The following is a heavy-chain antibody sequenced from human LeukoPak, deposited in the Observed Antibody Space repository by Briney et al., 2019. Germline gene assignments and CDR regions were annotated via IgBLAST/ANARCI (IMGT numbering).Heavy chain of an antibody. CDR2: IYYSGST. Sequence: SETLSLTCTVSGGSISSSSYYWGWIRQPPGKGLEWIGSIYYSGSTYYNPSLKSRVTISVDTSKNQFSLKLSSVTAADTAVYYCARSGELADPEIDYWGQGTLVTVSS. V-gene: IGHV4-39*07. J-gene: IGHJ4*02. CDR3: ARSGELADPEIDY. CDR1: GGSISSSSYY. D-gene: IGHD1-7*01.